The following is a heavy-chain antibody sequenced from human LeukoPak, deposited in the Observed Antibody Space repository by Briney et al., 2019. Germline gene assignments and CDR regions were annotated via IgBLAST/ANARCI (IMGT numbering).Heavy chain of an antibody. J-gene: IGHJ4*02. CDR2: IWYDGSQK. CDR1: GYSFSSHG. CDR3: ARLYGANVGYLDY. D-gene: IGHD4-23*01. Sequence: GRSLRLSCAVSGYSFSSHGMHWVRQAPGKGLEWVAAIWYDGSQKYYADTVRSRFTVSRDNSKSTLYLQMDSLRAEDTAAYYCARLYGANVGYLDYWGQGTLVTVSS. V-gene: IGHV3-33*03.